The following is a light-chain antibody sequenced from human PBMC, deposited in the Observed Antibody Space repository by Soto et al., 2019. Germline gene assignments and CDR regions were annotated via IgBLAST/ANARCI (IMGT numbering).Light chain of an antibody. CDR3: SSYTSGSTLVV. CDR1: ISDIGGYNY. J-gene: IGLJ2*01. Sequence: QSVLTQPASVSGSPGQSITISCTGSISDIGGYNYVSWYQQHPGKAPNLMIFEVSNRPSGVSNRFSGSKSGNTASLTISGLQAEDEADYYCSSYTSGSTLVVFGGGTK. V-gene: IGLV2-14*01. CDR2: EVS.